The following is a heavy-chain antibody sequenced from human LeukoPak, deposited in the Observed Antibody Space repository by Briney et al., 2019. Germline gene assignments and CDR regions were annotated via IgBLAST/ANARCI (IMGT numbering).Heavy chain of an antibody. CDR2: ISSSGSTI. CDR3: AKRDGITGTTWVDY. D-gene: IGHD1-7*01. J-gene: IGHJ4*02. CDR1: GFTFSDYY. Sequence: PGGSLRLSCAASGFTFSDYYMSWIRQAPGKGLEWVSYISSSGSTIYYADSVKGRFTISRDNPKNSLYLQMNSLRAEDTAVYYCAKRDGITGTTWVDYWGRGTLVTVSS. V-gene: IGHV3-11*04.